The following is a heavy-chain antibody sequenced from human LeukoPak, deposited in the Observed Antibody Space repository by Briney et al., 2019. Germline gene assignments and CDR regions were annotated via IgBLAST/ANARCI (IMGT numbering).Heavy chain of an antibody. CDR2: ISSSSYI. D-gene: IGHD2-21*02. V-gene: IGHV3-21*01. J-gene: IGHJ4*02. Sequence: PGGSLRLSCAASGFTFSSYSMNWVRQAPGKGLEWVSSISSSSYIYYADSVKGRFTISRDNAKNSLYLQMNSLRADDTAVYYCARNGYANVVTADYWGQGTLVTVSS. CDR3: ARNGYANVVTADY. CDR1: GFTFSSYS.